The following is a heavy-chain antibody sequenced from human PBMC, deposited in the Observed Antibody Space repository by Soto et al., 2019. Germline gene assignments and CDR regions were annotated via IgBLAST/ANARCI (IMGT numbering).Heavy chain of an antibody. CDR1: GFTLSIHY. J-gene: IGHJ6*02. CDR3: VKSGNNYYLMDV. V-gene: IGHV3-11*03. CDR2: SSDSGTIT. Sequence: GGSMTLASPASGFTLSIHYVSCVRPATGKGLEWIGYSSDSGTITRDESTVTGQLSITREKAKSTLYQQISRLRGDDAATYYYVKSGNNYYLMDVWGQGTMVTVSS. D-gene: IGHD6-13*01.